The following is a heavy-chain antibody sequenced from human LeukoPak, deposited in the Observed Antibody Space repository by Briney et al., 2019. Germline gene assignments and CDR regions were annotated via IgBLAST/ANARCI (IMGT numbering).Heavy chain of an antibody. CDR2: INPNSGGT. CDR1: GYTFNAHH. V-gene: IGHV1-2*02. CDR3: ARDLRWNYSYQSFDI. Sequence: GTSVKVSCQTSGYTFNAHHMHWVRQAPGQGLEWMGWINPNSGGTNYAQTFQGRVSMTRDTFTNTAYMELSRLTSDDPGVYYCARDLRWNYSYQSFDIWGQGTMVIVSS. D-gene: IGHD3-10*01. J-gene: IGHJ3*02.